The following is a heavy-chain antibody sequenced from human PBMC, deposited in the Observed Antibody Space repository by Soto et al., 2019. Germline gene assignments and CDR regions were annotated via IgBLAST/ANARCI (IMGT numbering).Heavy chain of an antibody. Sequence: SETLSLTCTVSGGSVSSNSYSWGWIRQSPGKGLEWIGIIYSTENTYYHQSLLSRVTISADTSMKEFSLRLSSVTAADTAVYYCARLNGYCVSTGCHGYYGMDVWGQGTTVTVSS. CDR3: ARLNGYCVSTGCHGYYGMDV. CDR2: IYSTENT. V-gene: IGHV4-39*01. CDR1: GGSVSSNSYS. J-gene: IGHJ6*02. D-gene: IGHD2-2*03.